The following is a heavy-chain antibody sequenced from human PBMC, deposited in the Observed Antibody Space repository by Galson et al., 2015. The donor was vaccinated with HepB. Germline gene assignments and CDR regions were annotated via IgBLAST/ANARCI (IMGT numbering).Heavy chain of an antibody. CDR3: SKDMYYYETIGDLTIPYFDY. D-gene: IGHD3-22*01. CDR1: GFPFSNYG. Sequence: SLRLSCAASGFPFSNYGMHWVRQAPGKGLEWVAFIHYDGSNKYYGDSVKGRFTISRDNSESTLYLQMKSLRAEDTAVYYCSKDMYYYETIGDLTIPYFDYWGQGNLVTVSS. V-gene: IGHV3-30*02. J-gene: IGHJ4*02. CDR2: IHYDGSNK.